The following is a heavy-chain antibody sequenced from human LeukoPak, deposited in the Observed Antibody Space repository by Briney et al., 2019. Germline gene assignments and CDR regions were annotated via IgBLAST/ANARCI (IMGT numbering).Heavy chain of an antibody. D-gene: IGHD3-22*01. Sequence: PSETLSLTCAVYGGSFSGYYWSWIRQPPGKGLEWIGEINHSGSTNYNPSLKSRVTISVDTSKNQFSLKLSSVTAAGTAVYYCHCSSGVYYGMDVWGQGTTATVSS. CDR3: HCSSGVYYGMDV. V-gene: IGHV4-34*01. J-gene: IGHJ6*02. CDR2: INHSGST. CDR1: GGSFSGYY.